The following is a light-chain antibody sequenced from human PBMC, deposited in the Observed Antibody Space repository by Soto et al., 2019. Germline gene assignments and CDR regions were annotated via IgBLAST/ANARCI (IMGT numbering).Light chain of an antibody. V-gene: IGKV2-30*01. CDR1: QSLVYSDGKTY. CDR3: MQGTHWHPYT. J-gene: IGKJ2*01. Sequence: DVVMTQSPLSLPVTLGQPASISCRSSQSLVYSDGKTYLNWFQQRSGQSPRSLIYKVSNRDSGVPDRFSGIGSGTDFTLRISRVEAEDVGVYYCMQGTHWHPYTFGQGIKLESK. CDR2: KVS.